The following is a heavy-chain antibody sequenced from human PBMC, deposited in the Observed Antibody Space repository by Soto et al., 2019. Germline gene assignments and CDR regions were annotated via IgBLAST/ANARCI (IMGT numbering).Heavy chain of an antibody. Sequence: KPSETLSLTCTVSGGSVSSGSYYWSWIRQPPGKGLEWIGYIYYSGSTNYNPSLKSRVTISVDTSKNQFSLKLSSVTAADTAVYYCAMEGPDYGGNVRFDYWGQGTLVTSPQ. CDR1: GGSVSSGSYY. V-gene: IGHV4-61*01. CDR2: IYYSGST. D-gene: IGHD4-17*01. CDR3: AMEGPDYGGNVRFDY. J-gene: IGHJ4*02.